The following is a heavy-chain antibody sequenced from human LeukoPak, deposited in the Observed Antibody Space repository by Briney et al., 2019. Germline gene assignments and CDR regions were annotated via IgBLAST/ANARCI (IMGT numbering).Heavy chain of an antibody. CDR3: ARVAMIVVEGEYYFDY. CDR1: GGSISSSSYY. J-gene: IGHJ4*02. Sequence: SETLSLTCTVSGGSISSSSYYWGWIRQPPGKGLEWIGSIYYSRSTYYNPSLKSRVTISVDTSKNQFSLKLSSVTAADTAVYYCARVAMIVVEGEYYFDYWGQGTLVTVSS. CDR2: IYYSRST. D-gene: IGHD3-22*01. V-gene: IGHV4-39*07.